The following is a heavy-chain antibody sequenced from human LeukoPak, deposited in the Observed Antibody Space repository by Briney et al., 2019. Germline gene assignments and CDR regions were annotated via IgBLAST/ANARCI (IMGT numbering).Heavy chain of an antibody. CDR2: ISSSSSYI. D-gene: IGHD2-8*01. Sequence: GGPLRLSCAASGFTFSSYSMNWVRQAPGKGLEWVSSISSSSSYIFYADSVKDLLTNFRDNAKNSLYLQMNSLRAEDTAVYYCARGACTNGVCREYYFDYWGQGTLVTVS. CDR3: ARGACTNGVCREYYFDY. CDR1: GFTFSSYS. J-gene: IGHJ4*02. V-gene: IGHV3-21*01.